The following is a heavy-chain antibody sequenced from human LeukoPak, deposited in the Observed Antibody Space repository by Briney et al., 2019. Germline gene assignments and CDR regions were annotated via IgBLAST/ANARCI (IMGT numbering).Heavy chain of an antibody. J-gene: IGHJ4*02. CDR2: ISYDGSNK. CDR3: AKDPSRVTTYPWG. CDR1: GFTFSSYG. D-gene: IGHD4-17*01. Sequence: PGGSLRLSCAASGFTFSSYGMHWVRQAPGKGLEWVAVISYDGSNKYYADSVKGRFTISRHNSKNTLYLQMNSLRAEDTAVYYCAKDPSRVTTYPWGWGQGTLVTVSS. V-gene: IGHV3-30*18.